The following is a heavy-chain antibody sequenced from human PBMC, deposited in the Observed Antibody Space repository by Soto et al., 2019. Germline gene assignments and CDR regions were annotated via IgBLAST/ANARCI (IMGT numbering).Heavy chain of an antibody. Sequence: PSETLSLTCTVSGGSVSSGSYYWSWIRHPPGKGLEWVGYIYYSGSTNYNPSLKSRVTISVDTSKNQFSLKLSSVTAADTAVYYCARDPHHYDILTGYRYNWFDPWGQGTLVTVS. V-gene: IGHV4-61*01. CDR1: GGSVSSGSYY. CDR3: ARDPHHYDILTGYRYNWFDP. D-gene: IGHD3-9*01. J-gene: IGHJ5*02. CDR2: IYYSGST.